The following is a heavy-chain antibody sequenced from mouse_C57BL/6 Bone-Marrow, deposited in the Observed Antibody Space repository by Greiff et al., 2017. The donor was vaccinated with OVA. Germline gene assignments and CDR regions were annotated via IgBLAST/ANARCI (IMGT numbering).Heavy chain of an antibody. CDR2: IRSKSNNYAT. D-gene: IGHD2-4*01. J-gene: IGHJ3*01. CDR1: GFSFNTYA. Sequence: DVHLVESGGGLVQPKGSLKLSCAASGFSFNTYAMNWVRQAPGKGLEWVARIRSKSNNYATYYADSVKDRFTISRDDSESMLYLQMNNLKTEDTAMYYCVRPIYYDYSWFAYWGQGTLVTVSA. CDR3: VRPIYYDYSWFAY. V-gene: IGHV10-1*01.